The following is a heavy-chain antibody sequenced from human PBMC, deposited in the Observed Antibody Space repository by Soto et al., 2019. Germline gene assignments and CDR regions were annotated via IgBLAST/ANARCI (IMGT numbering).Heavy chain of an antibody. V-gene: IGHV4-31*03. CDR1: GGSISSGGYY. CDR3: ARGGMVVGATPPSDI. CDR2: IYYSGST. J-gene: IGHJ3*02. D-gene: IGHD2-15*01. Sequence: QVQLQESGPGLVKPSQTLSLTCTVSGGSISSGGYYWSWIRQHPGKGLEWIGYIYYSGSTYYNPSLKSRVTIAVDTSKNQFSLKLSSVTAADTAVYYGARGGMVVGATPPSDIWGQGTMVTVSS.